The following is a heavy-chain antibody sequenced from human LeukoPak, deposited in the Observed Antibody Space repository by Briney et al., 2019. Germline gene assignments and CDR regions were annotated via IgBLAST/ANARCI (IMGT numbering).Heavy chain of an antibody. CDR3: ARDSTYYDSSGHDY. V-gene: IGHV3-21*01. J-gene: IGHJ4*02. CDR2: ISSSSSYI. Sequence: TSETLSLTCTVSGGSISSSAYYWGWIRQPPGKGLEWVSSISSSSSYIYYADSVKGRFTISRDNAKNSLYLQMNSLRAEDTAVYYCARDSTYYDSSGHDYWGQGTLVTVSS. D-gene: IGHD3-22*01. CDR1: GGSISSSAYY.